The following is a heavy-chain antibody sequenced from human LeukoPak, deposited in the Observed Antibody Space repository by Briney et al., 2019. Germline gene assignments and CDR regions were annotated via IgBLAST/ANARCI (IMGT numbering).Heavy chain of an antibody. J-gene: IGHJ3*02. CDR3: ASVRAAADAFDI. CDR1: GGTFSSYA. Sequence: GASVKVSCKASGGTFSSYAISWVRQAPGQGLEWMGGIIPIFGTANYAQKFQGRVTITTDESTSTAYMELSSLRSEDTAVYYCASVRAAADAFDIWGQGTMVTVSS. V-gene: IGHV1-69*05. CDR2: IIPIFGTA. D-gene: IGHD6-13*01.